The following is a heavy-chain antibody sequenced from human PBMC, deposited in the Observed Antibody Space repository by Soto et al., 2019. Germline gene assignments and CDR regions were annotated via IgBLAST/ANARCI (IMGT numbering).Heavy chain of an antibody. J-gene: IGHJ4*02. CDR2: INSDGSST. CDR1: GFIFSSYW. Sequence: EVQLVESVGGLVQPGGSLRLSCAASGFIFSSYWMHWVRQAPGKGLVWVSRINSDGSSTSYADSVKGRFTISRDNAKNTLYLQMNSLRAEDTAVYYCAREYSSGWYNFDYWGQGTLVTVSS. D-gene: IGHD6-19*01. CDR3: AREYSSGWYNFDY. V-gene: IGHV3-74*01.